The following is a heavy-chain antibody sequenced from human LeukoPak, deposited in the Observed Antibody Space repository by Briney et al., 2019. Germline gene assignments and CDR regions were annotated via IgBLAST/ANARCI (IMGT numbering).Heavy chain of an antibody. J-gene: IGHJ4*02. V-gene: IGHV4-31*03. CDR1: GXSISSGGYY. D-gene: IGHD2-2*01. CDR2: IYYSGST. CDR3: AKGAPIGGYCSSTSCYDRFDS. Sequence: SETLSLTCTVSGXSISSGGYYWSWIRQHPGKGLEWIGYIYYSGSTSYNPSLQSRVTISVDTSKNQFSLKLSSVTAADTAVYYCAKGAPIGGYCSSTSCYDRFDSWGQGTLVTVSS.